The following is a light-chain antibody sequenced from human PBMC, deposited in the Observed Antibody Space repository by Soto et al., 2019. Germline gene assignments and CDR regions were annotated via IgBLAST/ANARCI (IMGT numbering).Light chain of an antibody. CDR2: EVS. Sequence: SALTQPPSASGSPGQSVTISCTGTSSDVGGYNYVSWYQQHPGKAPKLMIYEVSKRPSGVPDRFSGSKSGNTASLTVSGLQAEDEADYYCSSYAGSNIPFGGGTKLTVL. J-gene: IGLJ2*01. V-gene: IGLV2-8*01. CDR3: SSYAGSNIP. CDR1: SSDVGGYNY.